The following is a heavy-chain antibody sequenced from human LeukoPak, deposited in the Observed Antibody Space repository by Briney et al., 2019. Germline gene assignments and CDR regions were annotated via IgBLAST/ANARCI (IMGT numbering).Heavy chain of an antibody. Sequence: SGPTLVNPTQTLTLTCTFSGFSLSTSGVGVGWIRQPPGKALEWLALIYWDDDKRYSPSLKSRLTITKDTSKNQMVLTMTNMDPVDTATYYCARGGIAAAAYYFDYWGQGTLVTVSS. V-gene: IGHV2-5*02. D-gene: IGHD6-13*01. J-gene: IGHJ4*02. CDR2: IYWDDDK. CDR3: ARGGIAAAAYYFDY. CDR1: GFSLSTSGVG.